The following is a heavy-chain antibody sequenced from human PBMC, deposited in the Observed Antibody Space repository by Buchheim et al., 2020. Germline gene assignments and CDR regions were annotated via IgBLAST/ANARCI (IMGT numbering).Heavy chain of an antibody. Sequence: QVQLQQWGAGLLKPSETLSLTCAVYGGSFSGYYWSWIRQPPGKGLEWIGEINHSGSTNYNPSLKSRVTISVDTSKNQFSLKLSSVTAADTAVYYCAREPWGVRGVIRNHYYGMDVWGRGTT. CDR2: INHSGST. V-gene: IGHV4-34*01. CDR3: AREPWGVRGVIRNHYYGMDV. J-gene: IGHJ6*02. D-gene: IGHD3-10*01. CDR1: GGSFSGYY.